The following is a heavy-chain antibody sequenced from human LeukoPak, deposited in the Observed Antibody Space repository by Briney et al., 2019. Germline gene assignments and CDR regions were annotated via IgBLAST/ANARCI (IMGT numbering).Heavy chain of an antibody. V-gene: IGHV5-51*01. Sequence: GESLKISCKGSGYSFSNYWIGWVRQMPGKGLEWMGIIYPGDSNTRYSPSFQGQVTISADRSISTAYLQWSSLKASDTAIYYCARQPLVRDCGGDCEFDYSGQGTLVSVSS. CDR2: IYPGDSNT. J-gene: IGHJ4*02. CDR1: GYSFSNYW. D-gene: IGHD2-21*02. CDR3: ARQPLVRDCGGDCEFDY.